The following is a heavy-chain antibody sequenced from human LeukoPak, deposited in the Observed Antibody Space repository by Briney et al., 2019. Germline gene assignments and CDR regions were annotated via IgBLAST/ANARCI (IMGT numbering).Heavy chain of an antibody. Sequence: GESLKISFKRSGYSFTSYWSGWVGQMHGKGLEWMGIIYPGDSATRYSTSFQAQFTISAAKPISTAYLQWTTLKASDTAMYYCARLAFVDPYTHMDVWGKGTTVTVSS. J-gene: IGHJ6*03. CDR3: ARLAFVDPYTHMDV. CDR1: GYSFTSYW. V-gene: IGHV5-51*01. D-gene: IGHD3-3*01. CDR2: IYPGDSAT.